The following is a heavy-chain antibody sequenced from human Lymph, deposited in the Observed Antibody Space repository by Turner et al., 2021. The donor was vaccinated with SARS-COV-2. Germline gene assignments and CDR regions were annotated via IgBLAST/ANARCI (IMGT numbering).Heavy chain of an antibody. V-gene: IGHV3-23*01. Sequence: EVQLLESGGGLVQPGGSLGLSCPASGFTFSSYAMSWVRQAPGKGLEWVSAISGSGGDTYYADSVKGRFTISRDNSKNTLYLQMNSLRAEDTAVYYCAKGVRGAMIVVVIPYFDYWGQGTLVTVSS. CDR1: GFTFSSYA. CDR2: ISGSGGDT. D-gene: IGHD3-22*01. J-gene: IGHJ4*02. CDR3: AKGVRGAMIVVVIPYFDY.